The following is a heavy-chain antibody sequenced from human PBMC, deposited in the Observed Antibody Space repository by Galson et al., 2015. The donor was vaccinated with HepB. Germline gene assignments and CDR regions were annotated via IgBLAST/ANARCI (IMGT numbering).Heavy chain of an antibody. CDR1: AFTFSRYA. CDR2: IPYDGSNK. J-gene: IGHJ4*02. V-gene: IGHV3-30*18. CDR3: AKDAGDGITMVRGVMVY. Sequence: SLRLSCAASAFTFSRYAIHWVRQAPGKGLEWVAVIPYDGSNKYYADSVKGRFTISRDNSKNTLYLQMNSLRAEDTAVYYCAKDAGDGITMVRGVMVYWGQGTLVTVSS. D-gene: IGHD3-10*01.